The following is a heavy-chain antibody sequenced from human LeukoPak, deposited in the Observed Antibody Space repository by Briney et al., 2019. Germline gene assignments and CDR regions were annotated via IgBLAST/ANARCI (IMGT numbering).Heavy chain of an antibody. CDR2: ISWNTGSI. Sequence: QSGGSLRLSCAASGFTFDDYDMHWVRQAPGKGLEWVSGISWNTGSIGYADSVKGRFTISRDNAKNSLYLQMNSLRAEDTALYYCAKGLGDSGSYYKAIYYYYYGMDVWGQGTTVTVSS. V-gene: IGHV3-9*01. CDR1: GFTFDDYD. J-gene: IGHJ6*02. CDR3: AKGLGDSGSYYKAIYYYYYGMDV. D-gene: IGHD1-26*01.